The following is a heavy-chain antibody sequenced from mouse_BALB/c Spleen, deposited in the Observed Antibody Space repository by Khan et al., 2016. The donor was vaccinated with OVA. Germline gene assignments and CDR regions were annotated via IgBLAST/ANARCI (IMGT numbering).Heavy chain of an antibody. CDR2: ISTNYGDA. Sequence: QVQLKQSGAELVRPGVSVKISCQGSGYTFTDYAMHWMKPSHAKTLEWIGVISTNYGDADYNQKFQGKASMTVDKSSSTAYMKLARLTSEDAAIYYCTRGGRFAYWGQGTLITVTA. CDR1: GYTFTDYA. J-gene: IGHJ3*01. V-gene: IGHV1S137*01. CDR3: TRGGRFAY. D-gene: IGHD1-1*02.